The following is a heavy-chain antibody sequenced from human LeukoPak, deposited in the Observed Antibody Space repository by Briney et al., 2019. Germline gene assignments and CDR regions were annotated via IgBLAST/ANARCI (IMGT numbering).Heavy chain of an antibody. CDR2: IWYDGSNK. D-gene: IGHD3-10*01. CDR1: GFTFSSYG. V-gene: IGHV3-33*01. CDR3: ARGGVYYGSGPPGY. J-gene: IGHJ4*02. Sequence: PGRSLRLSCAASGFTFSSYGMHWVRRAPGKGLEWVAVIWYDGSNKYYADSVKGRFTISRDNSKNTLYLQMNSLRAEDTAVYYCARGGVYYGSGPPGYWGQGTLVTVSS.